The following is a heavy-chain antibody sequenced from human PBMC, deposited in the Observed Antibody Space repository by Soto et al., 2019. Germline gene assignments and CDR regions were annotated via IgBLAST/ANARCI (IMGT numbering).Heavy chain of an antibody. D-gene: IGHD3-22*01. V-gene: IGHV1-69*13. J-gene: IGHJ5*02. CDR2: IIPIFGTA. Sequence: ASVKVSCEASGGTFSSYAISWVRQAPGQGLEWMGGIIPIFGTANYAQKFQGRVTITADESTSTAYMELSSLRSEDTAVYYCARDNYDSSGYPNWFDPWGQGTLVTVSS. CDR3: ARDNYDSSGYPNWFDP. CDR1: GGTFSSYA.